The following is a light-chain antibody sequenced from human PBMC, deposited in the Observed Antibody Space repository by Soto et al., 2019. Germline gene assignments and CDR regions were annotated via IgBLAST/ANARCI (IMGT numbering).Light chain of an antibody. J-gene: IGKJ2*01. CDR3: QRYGSSLYT. CDR2: GAS. CDR1: QSVSSSS. V-gene: IGKV3-20*01. Sequence: EIVLTQSPDTLSLSPGERATLSCRASQSVSSSSVAWYQQKPGQAPRLLIYGASSRATGIPDRFSGSGSGTDFTLIISRLEPEDFAVYYCQRYGSSLYTFGQGTKLVIK.